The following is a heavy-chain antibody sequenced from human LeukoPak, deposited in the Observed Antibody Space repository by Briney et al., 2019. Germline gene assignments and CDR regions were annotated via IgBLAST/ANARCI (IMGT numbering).Heavy chain of an antibody. D-gene: IGHD3-10*01. V-gene: IGHV4-4*07. CDR1: GGSISSYY. J-gene: IGHJ4*02. CDR2: IHTSGST. CDR3: ARTTMVRSRGNRYYFDY. Sequence: KPSETLSLTCTVSGGSISSYYWSWIRQPAGKGLEWIGRIHTSGSTNYNPSLKSRVTMSVDTSKNQFSLKLSSVTAADTAVYYCARTTMVRSRGNRYYFDYWGQGALVTVSS.